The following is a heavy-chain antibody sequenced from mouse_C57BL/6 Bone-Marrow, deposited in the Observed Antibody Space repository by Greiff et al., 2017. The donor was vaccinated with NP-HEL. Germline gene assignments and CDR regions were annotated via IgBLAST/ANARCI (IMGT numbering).Heavy chain of an antibody. J-gene: IGHJ1*03. D-gene: IGHD1-1*01. CDR3: ARRGYGSSYWYFDV. V-gene: IGHV5-15*01. CDR2: ISTLAYSI. CDR1: GFTFSDYG. Sequence: EVNVVESGGGLVQPGGSLKLSCAASGFTFSDYGMAWVRQAPRKGPEWVAFISTLAYSIYYADTVTGRFTISRENAKNTLDLEMSSLRSEDTAMYYCARRGYGSSYWYFDVWGTGTTVTVSS.